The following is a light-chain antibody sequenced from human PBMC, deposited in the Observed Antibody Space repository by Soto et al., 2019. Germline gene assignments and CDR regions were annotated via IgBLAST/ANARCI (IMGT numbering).Light chain of an antibody. CDR3: QQYSTLAT. J-gene: IGKJ4*01. Sequence: DIQMTQSPSTLSASVGDSVTISCRASQSISSWLAWYQQKPGKAPKLLIYQASNLESGVPTRFSGSGSGTEFTLTISSMQPDDFATYYCQQYSTLATFGGGNKVEI. CDR2: QAS. CDR1: QSISSW. V-gene: IGKV1-5*03.